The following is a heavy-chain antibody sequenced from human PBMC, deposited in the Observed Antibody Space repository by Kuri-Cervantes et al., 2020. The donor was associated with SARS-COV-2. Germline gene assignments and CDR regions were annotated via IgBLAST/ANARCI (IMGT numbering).Heavy chain of an antibody. CDR1: GGSVSTLSDN. J-gene: IGHJ4*02. Sequence: GSLRLSCTVSGGSVSTLSDNWSWLRQSPGEGLEWIGHIHSGASTTYNPSLKSRATISADTSKNQVSLTLSSVTAADTAVYYCARGRTRSTIYIFDSWGQGTLVTVSS. CDR2: IHSGAST. CDR3: ARGRTRSTIYIFDS. D-gene: IGHD5/OR15-5a*01. V-gene: IGHV4-61*01.